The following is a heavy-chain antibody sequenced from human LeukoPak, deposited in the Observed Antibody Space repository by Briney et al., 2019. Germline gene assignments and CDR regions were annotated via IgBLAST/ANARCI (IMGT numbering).Heavy chain of an antibody. J-gene: IGHJ3*02. Sequence: GGSLRLSCAASGFTFSSYAMSWVRQAPGKGLEWVSAISGGGGATFYADSVKGRFTISRDNSKNTLYLQMNGLRAEDTAVYYCAKDRRGNAPRGAFDIWGQGTMVTVSS. CDR2: ISGGGGAT. CDR1: GFTFSSYA. CDR3: AKDRRGNAPRGAFDI. V-gene: IGHV3-23*01. D-gene: IGHD1-1*01.